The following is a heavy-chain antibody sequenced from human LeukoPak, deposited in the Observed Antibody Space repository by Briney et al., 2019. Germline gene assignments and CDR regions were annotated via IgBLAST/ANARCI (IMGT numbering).Heavy chain of an antibody. Sequence: SETLSLTCTVSGGSISSSSYYWGWIRQPPGKGLEWIGSIYYSGSTYYNPSLKSRVTISVDTSKNQFPLKLSSVTAADTAVYYCSGYCTNGVCYTGGYWGQGTLVTVSS. CDR2: IYYSGST. CDR3: SGYCTNGVCYTGGY. CDR1: GGSISSSSYY. V-gene: IGHV4-39*01. D-gene: IGHD2-8*01. J-gene: IGHJ4*02.